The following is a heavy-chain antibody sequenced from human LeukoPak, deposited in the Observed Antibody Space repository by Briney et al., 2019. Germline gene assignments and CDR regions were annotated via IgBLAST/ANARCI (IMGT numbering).Heavy chain of an antibody. D-gene: IGHD4-17*01. V-gene: IGHV4-34*01. CDR1: GGSFSGYY. CDR3: ARAAYGDYVFDY. Sequence: PSETLSLTCAVYGGSFSGYYWSWIRQPPGKGLEWIGEINHSGSTNYNPSLKSRVTISVDTSKNQFSLNLSSVTAADTAVYYCARAAYGDYVFDYWGQGTLVTVSS. J-gene: IGHJ4*02. CDR2: INHSGST.